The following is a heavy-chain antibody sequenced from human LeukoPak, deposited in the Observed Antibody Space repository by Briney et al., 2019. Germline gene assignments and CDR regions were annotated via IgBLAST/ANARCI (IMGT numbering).Heavy chain of an antibody. CDR3: AKEKNWNDGLADC. Sequence: QAGGSLRLSCAASGFTFSSYGMHWVRQAPGKGLEWVAFIRYDGSNKYYADSVKGRFTISRDNSKNTLYLQMNSLRAEDTAVYYCAKEKNWNDGLADCWGQGTLVTVSS. CDR2: IRYDGSNK. CDR1: GFTFSSYG. J-gene: IGHJ4*02. D-gene: IGHD1-1*01. V-gene: IGHV3-30*02.